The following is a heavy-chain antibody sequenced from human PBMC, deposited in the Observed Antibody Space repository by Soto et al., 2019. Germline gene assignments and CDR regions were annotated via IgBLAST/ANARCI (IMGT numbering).Heavy chain of an antibody. CDR2: ISYDGSNK. CDR3: AINIRDSSGYYFDY. CDR1: GFTFSSYG. Sequence: GGSLRLSCAASGFTFSSYGMHWVRQAPGKGLEWVAVISYDGSNKYYADSVKGRFTISRDNSKNTLYLQMNGLRAEDTAVYYCAINIRDSSGYYFDYWGQGTLVTVSS. J-gene: IGHJ4*02. D-gene: IGHD3-22*01. V-gene: IGHV3-30*03.